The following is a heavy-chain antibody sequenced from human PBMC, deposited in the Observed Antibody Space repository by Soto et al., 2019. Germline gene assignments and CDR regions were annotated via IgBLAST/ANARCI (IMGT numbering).Heavy chain of an antibody. CDR1: GCTFDDYA. Sequence: EVHLVESGGGLGQPGRSLRLSCAASGCTFDDYAMHWVRQAPGKGLEWVSGISWNSDSTGYADSVKGRFTISRDNAKNSLFLQMNSLRAEDTALYFCAKDTYIIVGGTHIDFWGRGTLVSVSS. D-gene: IGHD1-26*01. CDR2: ISWNSDST. J-gene: IGHJ4*02. CDR3: AKDTYIIVGGTHIDF. V-gene: IGHV3-9*01.